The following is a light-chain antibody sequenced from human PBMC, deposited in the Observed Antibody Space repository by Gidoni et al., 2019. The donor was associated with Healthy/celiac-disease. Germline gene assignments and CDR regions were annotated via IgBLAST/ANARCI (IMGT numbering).Light chain of an antibody. J-gene: IGKJ2*01. Sequence: DIQITQSPSSLSASVGDRVTITCQASQDISNYLNWYQQKPGKAPKLLIYDASSLERGVPSRFSGSGSGTDFTFTISSLQPEDFATYYCQQYYSLPPTFGQGTKLEIK. V-gene: IGKV1-33*01. CDR2: DAS. CDR1: QDISNY. CDR3: QQYYSLPPT.